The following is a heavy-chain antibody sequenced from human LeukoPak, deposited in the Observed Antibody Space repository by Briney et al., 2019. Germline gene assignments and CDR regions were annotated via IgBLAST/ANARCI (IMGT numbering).Heavy chain of an antibody. D-gene: IGHD2/OR15-2a*01. Sequence: GASVKVSCKTSGGGFTTPAFSWVRQAPGQGLEWLGGIIPLFNTPNYAPKLQGRVTLTADESTTTVYMELNSLRSDDTAVYYCARDDENILATISWGQGTLVSVSS. CDR2: IIPLFNTP. CDR1: GGGFTTPA. J-gene: IGHJ5*02. V-gene: IGHV1-69*01. CDR3: ARDDENILATIS.